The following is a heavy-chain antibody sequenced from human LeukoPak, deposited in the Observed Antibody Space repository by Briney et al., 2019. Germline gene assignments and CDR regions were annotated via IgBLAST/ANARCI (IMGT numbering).Heavy chain of an antibody. CDR1: DGSISSYY. CDR3: ARGAGTRILTGYYY. CDR2: IYYSGST. J-gene: IGHJ4*02. Sequence: SETLSLTCTVSDGSISSYYWSWIRQPPGKGLEWIGYIYYSGSTNYNPSLKSRVTISVDTSKNQFSLKLSSVTAADTAVYYCARGAGTRILTGYYYWGQGTLVTVSS. V-gene: IGHV4-59*01. D-gene: IGHD3-9*01.